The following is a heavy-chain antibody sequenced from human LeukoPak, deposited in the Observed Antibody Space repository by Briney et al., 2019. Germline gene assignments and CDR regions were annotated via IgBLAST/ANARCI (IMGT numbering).Heavy chain of an antibody. CDR3: AKDLMMSSSWYYFDY. CDR2: ISGSGGST. J-gene: IGHJ4*02. CDR1: GFTFSSNA. D-gene: IGHD6-13*01. V-gene: IGHV3-23*01. Sequence: GGSLRLSCAASGFTFSSNAISWVRQAPGKRLEWVSAISGSGGSTDYADSVKGRFTISRDNSKNTMYLQMNSLRAEDTAVYYCAKDLMMSSSWYYFDYWGQGTLVTVSS.